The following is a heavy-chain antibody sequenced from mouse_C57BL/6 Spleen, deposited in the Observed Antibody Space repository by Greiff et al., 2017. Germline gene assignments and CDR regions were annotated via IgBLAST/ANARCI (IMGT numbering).Heavy chain of an antibody. CDR3: ASREAQAFGY. Sequence: VQLQQSGPELVKPGASVKISCKASGYAFSSSWMNWVKQRPGKGLEWIGRIYPGDGDTNYNGKFKGKATLTADKSSSTAYMQLSSLTSEDSAVYFGASREAQAFGYWGPGTTLTVSS. D-gene: IGHD3-2*02. CDR1: GYAFSSSW. CDR2: IYPGDGDT. V-gene: IGHV1-82*01. J-gene: IGHJ2*01.